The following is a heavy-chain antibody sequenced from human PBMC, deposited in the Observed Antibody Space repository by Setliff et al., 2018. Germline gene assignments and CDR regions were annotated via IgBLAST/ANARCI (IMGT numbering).Heavy chain of an antibody. Sequence: SETLSLTCTVSGGSISSHYWSWIRQPPGKGLEWIGSIYYSGSTNYNPSLKSRVTISVDTSKNQFSLKLSSVTAADTAVYYCARGGAVAGVLIGGPWGQGTMVTVSS. CDR3: ARGGAVAGVLIGGP. J-gene: IGHJ3*01. CDR1: GGSISSHY. CDR2: IYYSGST. D-gene: IGHD6-19*01. V-gene: IGHV4-59*11.